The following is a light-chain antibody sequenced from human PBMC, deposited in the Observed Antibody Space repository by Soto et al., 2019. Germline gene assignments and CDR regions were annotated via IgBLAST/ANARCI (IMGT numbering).Light chain of an antibody. CDR3: QQYNSYSYT. J-gene: IGKJ2*01. V-gene: IGKV1-5*03. CDR1: QSISSW. Sequence: DIQMTQSPSTLSASVGDRVTITCRASQSISSWLAWYQQKPGKAPKLLIYKASSLESGVPSRFSGSGSGTEFTLTISSLQPDDFATYSCQQYNSYSYTFGQGTKLDIK. CDR2: KAS.